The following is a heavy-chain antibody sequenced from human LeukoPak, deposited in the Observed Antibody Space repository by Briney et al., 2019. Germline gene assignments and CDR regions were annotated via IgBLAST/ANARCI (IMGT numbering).Heavy chain of an antibody. V-gene: IGHV1-8*03. CDR3: ARGSVSSWYIPRVDWFDP. CDR2: MNPNSGNT. D-gene: IGHD6-13*01. Sequence: ASVKVSCKASGYTFTSYDINWVRQATGQGLEWMGWMNPNSGNTGYAQKFQGRVTITRNTSISTAYMELSSLRSEGTAVYYCARGSVSSWYIPRVDWFDPWGQGTLVTVSS. CDR1: GYTFTSYD. J-gene: IGHJ5*02.